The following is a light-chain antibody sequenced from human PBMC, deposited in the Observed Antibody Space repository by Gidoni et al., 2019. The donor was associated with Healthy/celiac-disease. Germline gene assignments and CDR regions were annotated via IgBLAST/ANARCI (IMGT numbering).Light chain of an antibody. J-gene: IGKJ1*01. Sequence: DIVMTQSPDSLAVSLGERATINCKSSQRVLYSSNNKNYLAWYQQKQGKPPKMLIDWASTRESGVPDRFSGSGYGTDFTLTISSLQDEDVAVYYCQQYDSTSRTFGQGTKVEIK. V-gene: IGKV4-1*01. CDR1: QRVLYSSNNKNY. CDR2: WAS. CDR3: QQYDSTSRT.